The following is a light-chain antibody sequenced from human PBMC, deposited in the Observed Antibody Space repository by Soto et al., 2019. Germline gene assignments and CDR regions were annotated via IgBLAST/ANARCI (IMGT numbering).Light chain of an antibody. Sequence: QSALTQPASVSGSPGQSITISCIGTSSDVGAYNYVSWYQQHPDKVPKLIINDVSNRPSGVSIRFSGSKSGNTASLIISELQAEDEADYYCTSYTTSSTDVFGTGTKLTVL. V-gene: IGLV2-14*03. CDR2: DVS. CDR3: TSYTTSSTDV. J-gene: IGLJ1*01. CDR1: SSDVGAYNY.